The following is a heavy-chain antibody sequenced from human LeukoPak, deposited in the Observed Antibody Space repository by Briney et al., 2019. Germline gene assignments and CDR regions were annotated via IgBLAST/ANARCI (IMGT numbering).Heavy chain of an antibody. CDR3: ASSPRPSVTVQYGDYLFWFDP. Sequence: PSQTLSLTCTVSGGSISSGGYYWSWIRQHPGKGLEWIGYIYYSGSTYYNPSLKSRVTISVDTSKNQFSLKLSSVTAADTAVYYCASSPRPSVTVQYGDYLFWFDPWGQGTLVTVSS. CDR2: IYYSGST. J-gene: IGHJ5*02. V-gene: IGHV4-31*03. CDR1: GGSISSGGYY. D-gene: IGHD4-17*01.